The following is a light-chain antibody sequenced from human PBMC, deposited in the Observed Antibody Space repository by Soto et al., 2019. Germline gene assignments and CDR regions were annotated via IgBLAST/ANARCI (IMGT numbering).Light chain of an antibody. CDR1: SSNIGSNT. V-gene: IGLV1-44*01. J-gene: IGLJ1*01. Sequence: QSVLTQPPSASGTPGQRVTIACSGSSSNIGSNTVNWYQQLPGTAPKLRMYSNNQRPSGVPDRFSGSKSGTSASLAISGLQSEDEADYYCAAWDDSLEGYVFGTGTKVTV. CDR3: AAWDDSLEGYV. CDR2: SNN.